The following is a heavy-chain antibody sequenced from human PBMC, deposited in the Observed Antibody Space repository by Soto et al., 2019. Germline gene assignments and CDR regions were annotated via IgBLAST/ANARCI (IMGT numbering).Heavy chain of an antibody. V-gene: IGHV4-39*01. CDR1: GGSTSSDNY. Sequence: SETLSLTCTVSGGSTSSDNYWSWIRQPPGKGLEWIGHIYYSGNTDYNPSLKSRLAISIDTSKNQFSLTLYSVTAADTAVYYCARTTGRHLDFWGQGILVTVSS. CDR2: IYYSGNT. D-gene: IGHD4-4*01. J-gene: IGHJ4*02. CDR3: ARTTGRHLDF.